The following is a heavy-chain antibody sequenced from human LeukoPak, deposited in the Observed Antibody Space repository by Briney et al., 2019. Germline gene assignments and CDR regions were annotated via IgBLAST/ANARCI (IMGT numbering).Heavy chain of an antibody. CDR1: GFTFSSYA. V-gene: IGHV3-23*01. D-gene: IGHD3-3*01. Sequence: GGSLRLSCAASGFTFSSYAMSWVRQAPGKGLEWVSAISGSGGSTYYADSVKGRFTISRDNSKNTLYLQMNSLRAEDTAVYYCAKDHYDFWGGYSLPFPKYYGMDVWGQGTTVTVSS. J-gene: IGHJ6*02. CDR3: AKDHYDFWGGYSLPFPKYYGMDV. CDR2: ISGSGGST.